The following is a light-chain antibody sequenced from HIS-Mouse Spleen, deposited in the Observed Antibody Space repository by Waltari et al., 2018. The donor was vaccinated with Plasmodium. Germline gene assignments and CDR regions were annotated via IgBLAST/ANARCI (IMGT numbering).Light chain of an antibody. CDR3: QAWDSSTAV. Sequence: SYELTQPPSVSVSPGQTASITSSGAKFGVQYPCWYQQKPGQSPVMVIYQDSKRPSGIPERFSGSNSGNTATLTISGTQAMDEADYYCQAWDSSTAVFGGGTKLTVL. CDR1: KFGVQY. V-gene: IGLV3-1*01. J-gene: IGLJ3*02. CDR2: QDS.